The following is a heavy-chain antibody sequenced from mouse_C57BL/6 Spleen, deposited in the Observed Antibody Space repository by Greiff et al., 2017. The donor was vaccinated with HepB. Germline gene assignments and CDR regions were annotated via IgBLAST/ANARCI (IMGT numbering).Heavy chain of an antibody. D-gene: IGHD1-1*01. CDR2: IYPGDGDT. CDR1: GYAFSSSW. Sequence: VQLQQSGPELVKPGASVKISCKASGYAFSSSWMNWVKQRPGKGLEWIGRIYPGDGDTNYNGKFKGKATLTADKSSSTAYMQLSSLTSEDSAVYFCAYITTVVVDYWGQGTTLTVSS. J-gene: IGHJ2*01. V-gene: IGHV1-82*01. CDR3: AYITTVVVDY.